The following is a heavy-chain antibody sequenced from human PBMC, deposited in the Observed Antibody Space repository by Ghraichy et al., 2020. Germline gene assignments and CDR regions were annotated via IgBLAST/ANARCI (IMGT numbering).Heavy chain of an antibody. CDR3: AREAGGVVVPAAQYYYYYMDV. Sequence: SETLSLTCTVSGYSISSGYYWGWIRQPPGKGLEWIGSIYHSGSTYYNPSLKSRVTISVDTSKNQFSLKLSSVTAADTAVYYCAREAGGVVVPAAQYYYYYMDVWGKGTTVTVSS. V-gene: IGHV4-38-2*02. CDR2: IYHSGST. CDR1: GYSISSGYY. D-gene: IGHD2-2*01. J-gene: IGHJ6*03.